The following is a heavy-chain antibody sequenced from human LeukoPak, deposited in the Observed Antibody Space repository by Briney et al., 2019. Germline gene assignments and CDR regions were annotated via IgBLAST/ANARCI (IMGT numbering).Heavy chain of an antibody. CDR2: ISYDGSNK. CDR1: GFTFSSYA. Sequence: GGSLRLSCAASGFTFSSYAMHWVRQAPGKGLEWVAVISYDGSNKYYADSVKGRFTISRDNSKNTLYLQMNSLRAEDTAVYYCARDLVGEADYYYGMDVWGQGTTVTVSS. V-gene: IGHV3-30-3*01. J-gene: IGHJ6*02. CDR3: ARDLVGEADYYYGMDV. D-gene: IGHD3-10*01.